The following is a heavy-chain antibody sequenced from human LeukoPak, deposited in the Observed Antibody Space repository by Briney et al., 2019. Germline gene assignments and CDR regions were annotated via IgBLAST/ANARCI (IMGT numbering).Heavy chain of an antibody. CDR2: ISAYNGNT. V-gene: IGHV1-18*01. D-gene: IGHD1-26*01. CDR3: ARARSLGVGATTYGY. Sequence: ASVKVSCKASGYTFTSYGISWVRQAPGQGLEWMGWISAYNGNTSYAQKLQGRVTMTTDTSTSTAYMELRSLRSDDTAVYYCARARSLGVGATTYGYWGQGTLVTVSS. CDR1: GYTFTSYG. J-gene: IGHJ4*02.